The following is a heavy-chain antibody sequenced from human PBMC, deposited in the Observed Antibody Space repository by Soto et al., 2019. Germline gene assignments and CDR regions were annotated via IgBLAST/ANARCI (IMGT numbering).Heavy chain of an antibody. D-gene: IGHD6-19*01. CDR2: MNPNSDGA. CDR1: GYSFTDYY. J-gene: IGHJ5*02. V-gene: IGHV1-2*02. Sequence: QVHLVQSGAEEKEPGASVKVSCKASGYSFTDYYIHRVRQAPGQGLEWMGWMNPNSDGANYAQTLRGRVTMTRDKSLRTGYLQVKRLTSDDTAVYFCARGGVSGWNADWFDPWGQGTLVTVSS. CDR3: ARGGVSGWNADWFDP.